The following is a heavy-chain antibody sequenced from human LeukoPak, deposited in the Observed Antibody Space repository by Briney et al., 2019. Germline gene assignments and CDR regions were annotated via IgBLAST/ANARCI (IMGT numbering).Heavy chain of an antibody. D-gene: IGHD3-22*01. CDR1: GGSVSSGSYY. Sequence: SETLSLTCTVSGGSVSSGSYYWSWIRQPPGKGLEWTGYIYYSGSTNYNPSLKSRVTISVDTSKNQFSLKLSSVTAADTAVYYCARDPQDSSGYYYNAFDIWGQGTMVTVSS. CDR2: IYYSGST. J-gene: IGHJ3*02. CDR3: ARDPQDSSGYYYNAFDI. V-gene: IGHV4-61*01.